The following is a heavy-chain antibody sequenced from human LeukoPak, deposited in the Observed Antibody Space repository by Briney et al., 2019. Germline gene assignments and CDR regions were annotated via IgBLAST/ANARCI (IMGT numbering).Heavy chain of an antibody. Sequence: GASVKVSCKAFGYTFTGYYMHWVRQAPGQGLEWMGWINPNSGGTNYAQKFQGRVTMTRDTSISTAYMELSRLRSDDTAVYYCARDSDYDFWSGYFYYYYGMDVWGQGTTVTVSS. D-gene: IGHD3-3*01. CDR2: INPNSGGT. CDR3: ARDSDYDFWSGYFYYYYGMDV. V-gene: IGHV1-2*02. J-gene: IGHJ6*02. CDR1: GYTFTGYY.